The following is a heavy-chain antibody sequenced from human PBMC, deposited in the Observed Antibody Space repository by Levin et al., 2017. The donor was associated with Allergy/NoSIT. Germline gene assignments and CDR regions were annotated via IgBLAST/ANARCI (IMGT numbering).Heavy chain of an antibody. J-gene: IGHJ4*02. V-gene: IGHV3-48*01. CDR3: ARNLPAADY. D-gene: IGHD2-2*01. CDR2: ISSSSDII. CDR1: GFTFSSQT. Sequence: PGGSLRLSCVASGFTFSSQTMNWVRQTPGKGLEWVSYISSSSDIIYYADSVKGRFTISRDNAKNSLYLQMSSLRAEDTGVYYCARNLPAADYWGQGALVTVSS.